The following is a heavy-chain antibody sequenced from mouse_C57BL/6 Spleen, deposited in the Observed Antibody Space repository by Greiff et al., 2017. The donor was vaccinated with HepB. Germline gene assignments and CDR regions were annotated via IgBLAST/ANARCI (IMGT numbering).Heavy chain of an antibody. CDR2: SYPGDGDT. V-gene: IGHV1-82*01. CDR3: GLPYAMDY. J-gene: IGHJ4*01. Sequence: QVQLQQSGPELVKPGASVKISCKASGYAFSSSWMNWVKQRPGKGLEWIGRSYPGDGDTNYNGKFKGKATLTADKSSSTAYMQLSSLTSEDSAVYVYGLPYAMDYWGQGTSVTVSS. CDR1: GYAFSSSW. D-gene: IGHD2-4*01.